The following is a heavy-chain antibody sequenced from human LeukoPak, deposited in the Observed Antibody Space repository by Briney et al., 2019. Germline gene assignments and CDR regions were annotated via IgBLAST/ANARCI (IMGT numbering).Heavy chain of an antibody. V-gene: IGHV3-23*01. CDR1: GFTFSSYA. D-gene: IGHD3-22*01. CDR3: ANDDSTGGYYYYMDV. Sequence: PGGSLTLSCAASGFTFSSYAMSWVRQAPGKGLEWVSAISGSGGSTYYADSVKGRFTISRDNSKNTLYLQMNSLRAEDAAVYYCANDDSTGGYYYYMDVWGKGTTVTVSS. J-gene: IGHJ6*03. CDR2: ISGSGGST.